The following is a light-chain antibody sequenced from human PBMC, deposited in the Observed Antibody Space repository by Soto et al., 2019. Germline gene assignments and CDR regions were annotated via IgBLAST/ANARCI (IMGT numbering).Light chain of an antibody. V-gene: IGKV3-20*01. CDR3: QQYNNSPEYT. Sequence: EIGLTQSPGALSLSPGERATLSCKASQSVTSRYLARYQQKPGQAPRLLIYGASSRATGIPDRFSGSGSGTDFTLAISRLEPEDFAVYFCQQYNNSPEYTFGQGTKLEIK. CDR2: GAS. J-gene: IGKJ2*01. CDR1: QSVTSRY.